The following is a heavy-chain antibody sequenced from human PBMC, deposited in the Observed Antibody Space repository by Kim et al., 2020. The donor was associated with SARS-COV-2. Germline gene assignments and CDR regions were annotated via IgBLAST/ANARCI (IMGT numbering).Heavy chain of an antibody. J-gene: IGHJ5*02. V-gene: IGHV7-4-1*02. D-gene: IGHD3-3*01. CDR3: ARDRRTTIFGVVIIPTNWFDP. Sequence: ASVKVSCKASGYTFTSYAMNWVRQAPGQGLEWMGWINTNTGNPTYAQGFTGRFVFSLDTSVSTAYLQISSLKAEDTAVYYCARDRRTTIFGVVIIPTNWFDPGGQGTLVTVSS. CDR2: INTNTGNP. CDR1: GYTFTSYA.